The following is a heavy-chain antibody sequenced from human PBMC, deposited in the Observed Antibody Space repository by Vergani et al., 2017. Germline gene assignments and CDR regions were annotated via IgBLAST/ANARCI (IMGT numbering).Heavy chain of an antibody. D-gene: IGHD2-2*02. V-gene: IGHV1-69*08. J-gene: IGHJ4*02. CDR2: IIPILGIA. CDR3: AREGVCSSTSCYTNLYYFDY. Sequence: QVQLVQSGAEVKKPGSSVKVSCKASGGTFSSYTISWVRQAPGHGLEWMGRIIPILGIANYAQKFQGRVTITADKSTSTAYMELSSLRSEDTAVYYCAREGVCSSTSCYTNLYYFDYWGQGTLVTVSS. CDR1: GGTFSSYT.